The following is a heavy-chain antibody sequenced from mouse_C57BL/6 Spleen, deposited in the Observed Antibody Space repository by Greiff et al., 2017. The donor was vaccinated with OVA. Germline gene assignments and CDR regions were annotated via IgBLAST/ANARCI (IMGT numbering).Heavy chain of an antibody. CDR2: IWRGGST. V-gene: IGHV2-5*01. Sequence: VLLVESGPGLVQPSPSLSITCTASGFSFTSYGVHWVRQSPGKGLEWLGVIWRGGSTDYNAAFMSRLGTTKNNSNIQVFFKMHSLLADDAAVYYGAKNDVYYAMDYWGQGTSVTVSS. D-gene: IGHD2-3*01. CDR1: GFSFTSYG. CDR3: AKNDVYYAMDY. J-gene: IGHJ4*01.